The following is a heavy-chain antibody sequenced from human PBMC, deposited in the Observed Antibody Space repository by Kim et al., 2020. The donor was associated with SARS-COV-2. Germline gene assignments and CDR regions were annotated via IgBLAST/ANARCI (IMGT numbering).Heavy chain of an antibody. Sequence: GGSLRLSCAASGFTFSSYAMSWVRQAPGKGLEWVSAISGSGGSTYYADSVKGRFTISRDNSKNTLYLQMNSLRAEDTAVYYCAKEIRGGYQLLEGMDVWGQGTTVTVSS. CDR2: ISGSGGST. V-gene: IGHV3-23*01. CDR1: GFTFSSYA. D-gene: IGHD2-2*01. CDR3: AKEIRGGYQLLEGMDV. J-gene: IGHJ6*02.